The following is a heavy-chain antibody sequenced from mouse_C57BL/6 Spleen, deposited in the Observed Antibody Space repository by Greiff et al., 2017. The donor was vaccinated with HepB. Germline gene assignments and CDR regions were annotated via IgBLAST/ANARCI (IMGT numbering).Heavy chain of an antibody. J-gene: IGHJ3*01. CDR1: GYTFTSYW. Sequence: QVQLKQSGAELVMPGASVKLSCKASGYTFTSYWMHWVKQRPGQGLEWIGEIDPSDSYTNYNQKFKGKSTLTVDKSSSTAYMQLSSLTSEDSAVYYCARSPDYYYGSSPFAYWGQGTLVTVSA. CDR3: ARSPDYYYGSSPFAY. V-gene: IGHV1-69*01. D-gene: IGHD1-1*01. CDR2: IDPSDSYT.